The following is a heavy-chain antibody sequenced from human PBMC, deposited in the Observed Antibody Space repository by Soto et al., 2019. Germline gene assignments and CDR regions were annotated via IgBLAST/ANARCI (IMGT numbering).Heavy chain of an antibody. CDR3: ARDFTHNWFDP. CDR1: GGSISSYY. J-gene: IGHJ5*02. CDR2: IYYSGST. Sequence: KTSETLSLTCTVSGGSISSYYWSWIRQPPGKGLEWIGYIYYSGSTNYNPSLKSRVTISVDTSKNQFSLKLSSVTAADTAVYYCARDFTHNWFDPWGQGTLVTVSS. V-gene: IGHV4-59*01.